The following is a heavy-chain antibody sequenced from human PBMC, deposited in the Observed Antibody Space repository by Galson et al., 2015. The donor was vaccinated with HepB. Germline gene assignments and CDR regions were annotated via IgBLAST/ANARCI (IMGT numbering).Heavy chain of an antibody. CDR2: IRSKANSYAT. D-gene: IGHD3-10*01. V-gene: IGHV3-73*01. J-gene: IGHJ4*02. CDR1: GFTFSGSA. CDR3: LASYGSGSYYNEFDY. Sequence: SLRLSCAASGFTFSGSAMHWVRQASGKGLEWVGRIRSKANSYATAYAASVKGRFTISRDDSKNTAYLQMNSLKTEDTAVYYCLASYGSGSYYNEFDYWGQGTLVTVSS.